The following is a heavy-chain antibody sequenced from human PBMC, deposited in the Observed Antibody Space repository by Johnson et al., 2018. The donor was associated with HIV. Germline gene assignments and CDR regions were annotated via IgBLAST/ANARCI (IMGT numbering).Heavy chain of an antibody. Sequence: QVQLVESGGGVVPPGRSLRLSCVASGFTFSNYGMHWVRQAPGKGLEWVAVIWYDGSNKYYADSVKGRFTISRDNSKNTLYLQMNSLRAEDTAVYYCAKDFWPVGARGAFDIWGQGTMVTVSS. J-gene: IGHJ3*02. D-gene: IGHD1-26*01. V-gene: IGHV3-33*06. CDR2: IWYDGSNK. CDR3: AKDFWPVGARGAFDI. CDR1: GFTFSNYG.